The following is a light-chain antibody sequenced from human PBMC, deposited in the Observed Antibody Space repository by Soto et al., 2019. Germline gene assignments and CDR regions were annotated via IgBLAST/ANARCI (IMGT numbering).Light chain of an antibody. CDR3: SSYAGSNKV. Sequence: QSALTQPPSASGSPGQSVTISCTGTCSDVGGYNYVSWYQQHPGKAPKLMIYEVSKRPSGVPDRFSGSKSGNAASLTVSGLQAEDEADYYCSSYAGSNKVFGGGTKLTVL. J-gene: IGLJ2*01. V-gene: IGLV2-8*01. CDR2: EVS. CDR1: CSDVGGYNY.